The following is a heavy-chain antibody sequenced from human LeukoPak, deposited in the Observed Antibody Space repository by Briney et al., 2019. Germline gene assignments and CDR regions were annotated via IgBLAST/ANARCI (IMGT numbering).Heavy chain of an antibody. V-gene: IGHV3-21*01. CDR2: ISSSSSYI. CDR1: GFTFSSYS. D-gene: IGHD3-10*01. Sequence: PGRSLRLSCAASGFTFSSYSMNWVRQAPGKGLEWVSSISSSSSYIYHADSVKGRFTISRDNAKNSLYLQMNSLRAEDTAVYYCARDRHHRFGELFPWGQGTRVTVSS. J-gene: IGHJ4*02. CDR3: ARDRHHRFGELFP.